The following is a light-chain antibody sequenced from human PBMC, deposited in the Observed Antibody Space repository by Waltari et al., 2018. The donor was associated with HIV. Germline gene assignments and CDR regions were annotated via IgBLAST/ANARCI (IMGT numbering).Light chain of an antibody. CDR2: SAS. Sequence: DIQMTQSPSSLSASVGDRITITCRASQDIKSDLGWYQFKPGKVPRRLIYSASTLHGGVPSRFRAAGSGTTFRLSVNGLQPEDFATYYCLQHNSFPRTFGQGTTLDI. J-gene: IGKJ1*01. CDR3: LQHNSFPRT. V-gene: IGKV1-17*01. CDR1: QDIKSD.